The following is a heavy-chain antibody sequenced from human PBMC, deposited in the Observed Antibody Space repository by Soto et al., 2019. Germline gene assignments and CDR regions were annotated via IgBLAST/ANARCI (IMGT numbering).Heavy chain of an antibody. CDR3: ARAGGLLLDY. CDR1: GFTFSSYA. Sequence: QVQLVESGGGVVQPGRSLRLSCAASGFTFSSYAMQWVRQAPGKGLEWVAVISYDGSNKYYADSVKGRFTISRDISKNSLYLQMNSLRAEGTAVYYCARAGGLLLDYWGQGTLVTVSS. D-gene: IGHD2-15*01. J-gene: IGHJ4*02. V-gene: IGHV3-30-3*01. CDR2: ISYDGSNK.